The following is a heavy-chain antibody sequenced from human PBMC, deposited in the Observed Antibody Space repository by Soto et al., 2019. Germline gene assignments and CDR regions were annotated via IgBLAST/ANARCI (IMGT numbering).Heavy chain of an antibody. J-gene: IGHJ4*02. CDR1: GFTLSPSGVA. CDR3: APEIAVAGTFSLGY. V-gene: IGHV2-5*02. D-gene: IGHD6-19*01. Sequence: QITLKESGPTLVQPTQSLMLTCTFSGFTLSPSGVAVGWIRQPPGKALEWLAHIYWDDDKRYSPSLKRRLSITTGTSKNQVVLTMTNMDPVDTATCYCAPEIAVAGTFSLGYWGQGILVSVSP. CDR2: IYWDDDK.